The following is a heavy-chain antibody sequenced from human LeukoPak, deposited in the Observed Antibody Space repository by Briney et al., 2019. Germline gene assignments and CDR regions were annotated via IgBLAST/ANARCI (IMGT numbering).Heavy chain of an antibody. CDR3: ARHLYYDSSGLYYFDY. CDR1: GGSISSGGYY. Sequence: SQTLSLTCTVSGGSISSGGYYWSWIRQHPGKGLEWIGSIYYSGSTYYNPSLKSRVTISVDTSKNQFSLKLSSVTAADTAVYYCARHLYYDSSGLYYFDYWGQGTLVTVSS. J-gene: IGHJ4*02. V-gene: IGHV4-39*01. CDR2: IYYSGST. D-gene: IGHD3-22*01.